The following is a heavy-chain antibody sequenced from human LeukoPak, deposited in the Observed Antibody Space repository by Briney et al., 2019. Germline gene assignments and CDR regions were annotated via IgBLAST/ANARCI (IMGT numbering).Heavy chain of an antibody. Sequence: ASVKVSCKASGYTFTGFYIHWARQAPGQGLEWMGRINPRIGDTNSARTFQGRVTMTRDTSISTAYMDLNRLTSDDTAVYYCARGAWDYDGKDYWGQGTLVTVSS. V-gene: IGHV1-2*06. CDR3: ARGAWDYDGKDY. CDR2: INPRIGDT. J-gene: IGHJ4*02. CDR1: GYTFTGFY. D-gene: IGHD1-7*01.